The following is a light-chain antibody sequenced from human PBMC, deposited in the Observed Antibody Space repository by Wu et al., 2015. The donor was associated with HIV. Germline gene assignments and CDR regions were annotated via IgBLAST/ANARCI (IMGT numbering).Light chain of an antibody. J-gene: IGKJ5*01. CDR1: QDIVTY. Sequence: IQLTQSPSSLSASIGDRVGITCRASQDIVTYLAWYQQTPGKAPRVLIYDASTLQSGVPSRFSGSGSGADFTLTISGLQREDFAIYYCQQLNSFPLTFGQGTRLEIK. CDR3: QQLNSFPLT. V-gene: IGKV1-9*01. CDR2: DAS.